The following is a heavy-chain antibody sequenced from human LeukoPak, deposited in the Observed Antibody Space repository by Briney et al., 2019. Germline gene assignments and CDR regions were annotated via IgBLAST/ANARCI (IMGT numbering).Heavy chain of an antibody. V-gene: IGHV4-30-2*01. CDR1: GGSISSGGYY. CDR2: IYHSGST. J-gene: IGHJ6*02. Sequence: SQTLSLTCTVSGGSISSGGYYWSWIRQPPGKGLEWIGYIYHSGSTYYNPSLKSRVTISVDTSKNQFSLKLSSVTAADTAVYYCARDYGIGSGSYYYGMDVWGQGTMVTVSS. D-gene: IGHD3-10*01. CDR3: ARDYGIGSGSYYYGMDV.